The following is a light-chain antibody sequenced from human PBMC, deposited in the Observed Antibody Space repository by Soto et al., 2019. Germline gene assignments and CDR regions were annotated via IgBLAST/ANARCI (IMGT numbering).Light chain of an antibody. J-gene: IGKJ3*01. CDR2: SAS. CDR1: QAIGNY. Sequence: DFPVAQLPSSLSASVGDRITITCRASQAIGNYLAWYQQKPGKVPKLLIYSASTLQSGVPSRFSGSRSGTDFTLTVSSLQPEDVATYYCQKYNGVPLSFGPGTKVEIK. V-gene: IGKV1-27*01. CDR3: QKYNGVPLS.